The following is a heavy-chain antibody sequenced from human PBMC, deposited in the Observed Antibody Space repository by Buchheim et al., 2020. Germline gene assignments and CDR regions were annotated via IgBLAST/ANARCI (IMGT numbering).Heavy chain of an antibody. J-gene: IGHJ3*01. CDR2: ISGSGGRT. Sequence: EVQLLEAGGGLVQPGGSLRLSCAASGFTFSSYAMSWVRQAPGKGLEWVSAISGSGGRTYYAASVKGRFTISRDTTKNTMYLQMISLRAEDTAVYYCAKDWDDSSGYYYAYDAFDLWGQGT. CDR1: GFTFSSYA. V-gene: IGHV3-23*01. D-gene: IGHD3-22*01. CDR3: AKDWDDSSGYYYAYDAFDL.